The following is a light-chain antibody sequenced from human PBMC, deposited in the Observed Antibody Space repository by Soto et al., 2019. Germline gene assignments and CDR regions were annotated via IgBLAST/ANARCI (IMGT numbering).Light chain of an antibody. CDR1: QAISNY. V-gene: IGKV1-27*01. CDR2: AAS. J-gene: IGKJ4*01. Sequence: DIQMTQSPSSLSASVGDKITITCRASQAISNYLAWYQQKPGKVPKLLIYAASTLQSGVPSRFSGSGSGKVFTLTISSLQPEDVATYYCQIYNSAPTFGGGTKVEIK. CDR3: QIYNSAPT.